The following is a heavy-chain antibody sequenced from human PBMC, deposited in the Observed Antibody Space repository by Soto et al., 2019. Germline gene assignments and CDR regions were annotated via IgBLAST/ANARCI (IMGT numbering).Heavy chain of an antibody. D-gene: IGHD1-1*01. J-gene: IGHJ5*01. CDR1: GFTFITYA. CDR3: AKDRPVNWSVQSRGDNWFDS. Sequence: EVQLLESGGALVQSGGSLRLSCAASGFTFITYAMTWVRQVPGKGLEWVSTISGRGGSTYYADSVKGRFTISRDNSKSTVHLQMNSLRAEETAVYYCAKDRPVNWSVQSRGDNWFDSWGQGTLVTVSS. CDR2: ISGRGGST. V-gene: IGHV3-23*01.